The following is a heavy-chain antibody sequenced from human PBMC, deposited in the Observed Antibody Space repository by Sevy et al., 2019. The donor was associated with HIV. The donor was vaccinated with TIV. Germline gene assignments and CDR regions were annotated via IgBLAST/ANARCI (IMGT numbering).Heavy chain of an antibody. CDR1: GFTFSSYE. V-gene: IGHV3-48*03. CDR3: ARDPCYYYGSGKFDY. Sequence: GSLRLSCAASGFTFSSYEMNWVRQAPGKGPEWVSYISSSGSTIYYADSVKGRFTISRDNAKNSLYLQMNSLRAEETAVYYCARDPCYYYGSGKFDYWGQGTLVTVSS. J-gene: IGHJ4*02. D-gene: IGHD3-10*01. CDR2: ISSSGSTI.